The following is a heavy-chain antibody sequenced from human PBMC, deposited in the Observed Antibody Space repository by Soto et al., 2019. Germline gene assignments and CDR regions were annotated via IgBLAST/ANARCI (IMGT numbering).Heavy chain of an antibody. J-gene: IGHJ5*02. CDR3: ATFGGITMVRGTNWFDP. D-gene: IGHD3-10*01. Sequence: VASVKVSCKASGGTFSSYAISWVRQAPGQGLEWMGGIIPIFGTANYAQKFQGRVTITADESTSTAYMELSSLRSEDTAVYYCATFGGITMVRGTNWFDPWGQGTLVTVSS. CDR2: IIPIFGTA. CDR1: GGTFSSYA. V-gene: IGHV1-69*13.